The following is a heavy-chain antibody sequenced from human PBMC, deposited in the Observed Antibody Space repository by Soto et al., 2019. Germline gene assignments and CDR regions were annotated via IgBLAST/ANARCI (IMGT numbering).Heavy chain of an antibody. CDR2: IYATGTT. Sequence: PSETLSLTCTVYGASVSGYYWSWIRKSAGKGLEWIGRIYATGTTDYNPSLKGRVMMLVDTSKKQFSLKLRSVTAADTAVYYCVRDGTKTLRDWFDPWGQGISVTVSS. CDR1: GASVSGYY. J-gene: IGHJ5*02. V-gene: IGHV4-4*07. CDR3: VRDGTKTLRDWFDP. D-gene: IGHD1-1*01.